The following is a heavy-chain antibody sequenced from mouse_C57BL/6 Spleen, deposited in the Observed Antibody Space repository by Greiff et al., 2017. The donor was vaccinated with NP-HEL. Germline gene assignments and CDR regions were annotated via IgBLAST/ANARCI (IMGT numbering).Heavy chain of an antibody. CDR2: ISSGSSTI. CDR3: AKVKTGNWYFDV. Sequence: EVQLVESGGGLVKPGGSLKLSCAASGFTFSDYGMHWVRQAPEKGLEWVAYISSGSSTIYYADTVKGRFTISRDNAKNTLFRQMTSQRAEDTAMYYCAKVKTGNWYFDVWGTGTTVTVSS. V-gene: IGHV5-17*01. D-gene: IGHD4-1*01. CDR1: GFTFSDYG. J-gene: IGHJ1*03.